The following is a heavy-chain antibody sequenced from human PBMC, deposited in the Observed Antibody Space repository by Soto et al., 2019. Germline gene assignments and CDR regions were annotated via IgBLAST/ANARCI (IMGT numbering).Heavy chain of an antibody. J-gene: IGHJ5*02. CDR3: ARVKSSSWYRGWFDT. V-gene: IGHV4-34*01. Sequence: LSLTCAVYGGSFSGYYWTWIRQPPGKGLEWIGEINHSGSTNYNPSLKSRVTISVDTSKNQFSLKLSSVTAADTAVYYCARVKSSSWYRGWFDTGCQGALVTVSS. CDR2: INHSGST. D-gene: IGHD6-13*01. CDR1: GGSFSGYY.